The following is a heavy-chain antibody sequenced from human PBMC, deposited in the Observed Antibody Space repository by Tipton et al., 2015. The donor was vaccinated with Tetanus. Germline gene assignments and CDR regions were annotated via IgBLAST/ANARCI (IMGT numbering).Heavy chain of an antibody. CDR3: ARRIPVFGVVIIYAFDL. Sequence: TLSLTCTVSGGSISGYYWTWIRQPPGKGLEWIGYIYYNGTTSYNPSLKSRVTISVDTSKNQFSLKLSSVTAADPAVYYCARRIPVFGVVIIYAFDLWAQGTMVPVSS. CDR2: IYYNGTT. D-gene: IGHD3-3*01. CDR1: GGSISGYY. J-gene: IGHJ3*01. V-gene: IGHV4-59*01.